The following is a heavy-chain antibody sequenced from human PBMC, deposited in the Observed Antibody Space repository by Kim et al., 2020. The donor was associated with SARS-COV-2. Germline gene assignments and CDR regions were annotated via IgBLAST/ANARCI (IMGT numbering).Heavy chain of an antibody. J-gene: IGHJ4*02. D-gene: IGHD3-3*01. CDR3: ARHLWAGVVTELGFDY. Sequence: SLKSRVTISVATSKNQFSLKLSSVTAADTAVYDCARHLWAGVVTELGFDYWGQGTLVTVSS. V-gene: IGHV4-39*01.